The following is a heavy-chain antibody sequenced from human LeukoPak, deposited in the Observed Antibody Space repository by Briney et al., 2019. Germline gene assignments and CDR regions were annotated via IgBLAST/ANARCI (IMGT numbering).Heavy chain of an antibody. J-gene: IGHJ4*02. Sequence: EASVKVSRKASGYTFTGYYMHWVRQAPGQGLEWIGRINPNSGGTNYAQKFQGRVTMTRDTSISTAYMELSRLRSDDTAVYYCARYGEYCSGGSCYHYFDYWGQGTLVTVSS. CDR2: INPNSGGT. CDR1: GYTFTGYY. CDR3: ARYGEYCSGGSCYHYFDY. D-gene: IGHD2-15*01. V-gene: IGHV1-2*06.